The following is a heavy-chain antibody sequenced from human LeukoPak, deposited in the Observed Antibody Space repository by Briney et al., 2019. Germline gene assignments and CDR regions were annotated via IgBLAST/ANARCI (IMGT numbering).Heavy chain of an antibody. CDR2: INHSGST. CDR1: GASFSTYY. Sequence: SETLSLTCAVYGASFSTYYWTWIRQPPGKGLEWIGKINHSGSTNYNPSLKSRVTLSVDTSKNQVSLKLSSVTAADTAVYYCARGRGIVGAVYNYYYMDVWGKGTTVTVSS. D-gene: IGHD1-26*01. J-gene: IGHJ6*03. CDR3: ARGRGIVGAVYNYYYMDV. V-gene: IGHV4-34*01.